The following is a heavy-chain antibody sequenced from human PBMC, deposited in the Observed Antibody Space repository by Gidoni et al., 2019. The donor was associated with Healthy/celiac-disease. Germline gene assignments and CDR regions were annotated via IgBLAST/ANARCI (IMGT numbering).Heavy chain of an antibody. Sequence: EVQLVESGGGWVQPGGSMRLSCADSGFTVSSNWMSWVRQAPGKGLEWVANIKQDGSEKYYVDSVKGRFTISRDNAKNSLYLQMNGLRAEDTAVYYCAADIVVVVAATSAGYWGQGTLVTVSS. CDR3: AADIVVVVAATSAGY. J-gene: IGHJ4*02. V-gene: IGHV3-7*03. CDR1: GFTVSSNW. D-gene: IGHD2-15*01. CDR2: IKQDGSEK.